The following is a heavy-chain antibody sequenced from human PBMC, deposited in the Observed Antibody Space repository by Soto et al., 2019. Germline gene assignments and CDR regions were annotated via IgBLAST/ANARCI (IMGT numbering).Heavy chain of an antibody. D-gene: IGHD2-2*01. CDR1: GFTFSSYA. Sequence: GGSLRLSCAASGFTFSSYAMTWVRQAPGKGLEWVSAISGSGGNTYYADSVKGRFTISRDNSKNTLYLQMNSLRAEDTAVYYCAKTGFEGYRTNTNCYPSYWGQGTLVTVSS. V-gene: IGHV3-23*01. CDR3: AKTGFEGYRTNTNCYPSY. CDR2: ISGSGGNT. J-gene: IGHJ4*02.